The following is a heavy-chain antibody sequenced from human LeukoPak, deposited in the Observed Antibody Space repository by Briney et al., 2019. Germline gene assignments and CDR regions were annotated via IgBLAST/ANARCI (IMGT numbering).Heavy chain of an antibody. CDR1: GGSISSYY. V-gene: IGHV4-59*01. CDR3: ARGTATDWYFGL. D-gene: IGHD2-21*02. CDR2: IYYSGST. J-gene: IGHJ2*01. Sequence: PSETLSLTCIVSGGSISSYYWSWIRQPPGKGLEWLGYIYYSGSTSYSPSLKSRVTISVDTSKNQFSLKLSSVTAADTAVYYCARGTATDWYFGLWGRGTLVTVSS.